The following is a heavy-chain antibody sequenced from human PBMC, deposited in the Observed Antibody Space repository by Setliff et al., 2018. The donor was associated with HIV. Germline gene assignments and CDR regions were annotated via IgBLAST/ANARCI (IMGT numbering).Heavy chain of an antibody. CDR3: ASPRETMKPDAFDI. D-gene: IGHD3-22*01. J-gene: IGHJ3*02. CDR2: VSYSGST. Sequence: PSETLSLTCTGSGGSISSHFWSWIRQPPGKGLEWIGTVSYSGSTNYNPSLKSRVTISVDTSENQFSLKLSSVTAADTAVYYCASPRETMKPDAFDIWGQGTMVTVSS. CDR1: GGSISSHF. V-gene: IGHV4-59*11.